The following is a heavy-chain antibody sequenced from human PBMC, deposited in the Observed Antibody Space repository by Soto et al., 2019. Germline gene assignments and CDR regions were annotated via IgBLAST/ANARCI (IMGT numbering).Heavy chain of an antibody. D-gene: IGHD2-2*01. V-gene: IGHV1-69*08. Sequence: QVQLVQSGAEVKKPGSSVKVSCKASGGTFSSYTISWVRQAPGQGLEWMGRIIPILGIANYAQKFQGRVTITADKSTCTAYMELSSLRSEDTAVYYCAREAVVPAAHYFDYWGQGTLVTVSS. CDR3: AREAVVPAAHYFDY. CDR2: IIPILGIA. J-gene: IGHJ4*02. CDR1: GGTFSSYT.